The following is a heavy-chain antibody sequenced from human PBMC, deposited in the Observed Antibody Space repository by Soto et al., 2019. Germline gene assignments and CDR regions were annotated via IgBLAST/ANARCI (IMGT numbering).Heavy chain of an antibody. CDR2: ISGSGGST. CDR3: AKGGYCSGGSCYVDY. CDR1: GFTFSSYA. J-gene: IGHJ4*02. Sequence: EVQLLESGGGLVQPGGSLRLSCAASGFTFSSYAMSWVRQAPGKGLEWVSAISGSGGSTYYADSVKGRFTISRDNSKNTMYLQMNSLRDEDTAVYYCAKGGYCSGGSCYVDYWGQGTLVTVSS. V-gene: IGHV3-23*01. D-gene: IGHD2-15*01.